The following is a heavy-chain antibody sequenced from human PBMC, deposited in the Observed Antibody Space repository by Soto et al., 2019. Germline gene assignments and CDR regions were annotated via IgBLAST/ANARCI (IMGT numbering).Heavy chain of an antibody. J-gene: IGHJ5*02. D-gene: IGHD2-2*01. V-gene: IGHV4-34*01. CDR3: ARQRVVQGYVDWFDP. CDR2: INHSGST. CDR1: GGSFSGYY. Sequence: SETLSLTCAVYGGSFSGYYWSWIRQPPGKGLEWIGEINHSGSTNYNPSLKSRVTISVDTSKNQFSLKLSPVTAADTAVYYFARQRVVQGYVDWFDPWGQGTLVTLSS.